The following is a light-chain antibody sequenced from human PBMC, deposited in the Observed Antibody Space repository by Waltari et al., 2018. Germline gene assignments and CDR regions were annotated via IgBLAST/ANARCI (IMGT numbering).Light chain of an antibody. J-gene: IGKJ3*01. Sequence: DIVMTQSPDSLAVSLGERATINCKSSQSVLYSSNNKNSLSWYQKKPGRPPKLPIYGASTRGSGVPDRFRGSGSGTDFTLTISSLQAEDVAVYYCHQYYNTPFTFGPGTKVDIK. CDR2: GAS. CDR1: QSVLYSSNNKNS. V-gene: IGKV4-1*01. CDR3: HQYYNTPFT.